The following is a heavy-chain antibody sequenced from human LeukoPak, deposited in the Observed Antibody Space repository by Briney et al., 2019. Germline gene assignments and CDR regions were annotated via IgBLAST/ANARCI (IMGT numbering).Heavy chain of an antibody. V-gene: IGHV4-61*09. Sequence: SQTLSLTCTVSGGSISSGSYDWYWIRQPAGKGLEWIGHIYTSGSSNYSPSLKSRVTISVDTSKNQFSLKLTSVTAADTAVYYCTKGRGIWGQGTLVTVSS. CDR1: GGSISSGSYD. CDR3: TKGRGI. CDR2: IYTSGSS. J-gene: IGHJ4*02. D-gene: IGHD3-10*01.